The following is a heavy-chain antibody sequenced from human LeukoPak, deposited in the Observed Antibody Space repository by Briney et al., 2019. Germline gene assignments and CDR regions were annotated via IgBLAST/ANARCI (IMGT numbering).Heavy chain of an antibody. V-gene: IGHV3-53*01. J-gene: IGHJ4*02. D-gene: IGHD2-2*01. CDR3: ARGETSSYDY. CDR2: IYSGDNT. CDR1: GFTVSINY. Sequence: PGGSLRLSCAASGFTVSINYMSWVRQAPGKGLEWVSVIYSGDNTYYADSVKGRFTISRDNSKNTVYLRMNSLRAEDTAVYYCARGETSSYDYWGQGTLVTVSS.